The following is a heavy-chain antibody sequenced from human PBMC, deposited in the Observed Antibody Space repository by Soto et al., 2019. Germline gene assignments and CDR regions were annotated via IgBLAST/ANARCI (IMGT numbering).Heavy chain of an antibody. J-gene: IGHJ5*02. Sequence: ASVKVSCKASSETFASYDITWVRQAPGQGLEWMGWISTYNGNTKYAQNVQGRVSMTTDTSTSTAYMELRSLKSDDTAVYYCARVTRGSGDWFDPWGQGTLVTVSS. V-gene: IGHV1-18*01. CDR3: ARVTRGSGDWFDP. CDR2: ISTYNGNT. CDR1: SETFASYD. D-gene: IGHD6-19*01.